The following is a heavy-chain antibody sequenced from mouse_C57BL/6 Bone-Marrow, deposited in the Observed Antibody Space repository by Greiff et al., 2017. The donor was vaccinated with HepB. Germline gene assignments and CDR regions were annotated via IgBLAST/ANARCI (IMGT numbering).Heavy chain of an antibody. D-gene: IGHD2-2*01. J-gene: IGHJ4*01. Sequence: EVQLVESGGGLVKPGGSLKLSCAASGFTFSDYGMNWVRQAPEKWLEWVAYICSGSSTTYYADTVKGRSTISIDNAKNTLFLQLTSLMSEDTAMYYSARRGYDDYAIDYWGQGTSVTVSA. CDR3: ARRGYDDYAIDY. V-gene: IGHV5-17*01. CDR2: ICSGSSTT. CDR1: GFTFSDYG.